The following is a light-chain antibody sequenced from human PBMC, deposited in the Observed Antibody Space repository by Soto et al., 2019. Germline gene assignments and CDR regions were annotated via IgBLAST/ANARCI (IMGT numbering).Light chain of an antibody. J-gene: IGKJ1*01. CDR1: QSVSSSY. CDR2: GAS. CDR3: QPYGSSPT. V-gene: IGKV3-20*01. Sequence: EIVLTQSPGTLSLSPGERATLSCRASQSVSSSYLAWYQQKPGQAPRLLIYGASSRATGIPDRFSGSGSGTDFTLTISRLEPDDVAVYYCQPYGSSPTFGQGTKVEIK.